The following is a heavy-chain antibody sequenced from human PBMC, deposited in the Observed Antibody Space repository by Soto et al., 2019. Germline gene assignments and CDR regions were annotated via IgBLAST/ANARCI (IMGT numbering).Heavy chain of an antibody. J-gene: IGHJ4*02. D-gene: IGHD1-26*01. Sequence: GGSLRLSCAASGFTFSSYGMHWVRQAPGKGLEWVAVIWYDGSNKYYADSVKGRFTISRDNSKNTLYLQMNSLRAEDTAVYYCARAEYSGSYFDYWGQGTLVTVSS. CDR2: IWYDGSNK. V-gene: IGHV3-33*01. CDR1: GFTFSSYG. CDR3: ARAEYSGSYFDY.